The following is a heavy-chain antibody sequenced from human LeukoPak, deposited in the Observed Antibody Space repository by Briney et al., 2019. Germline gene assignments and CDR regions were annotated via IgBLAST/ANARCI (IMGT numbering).Heavy chain of an antibody. J-gene: IGHJ4*02. CDR3: AILTAAAGKSLDY. V-gene: IGHV3-21*01. CDR2: ISSSSSYI. Sequence: GGSLRLSCAASGFTFSSYSMNWVRQAPGKGLEWVSSISSSSSYIYYADSVKGRFTISRDNAKNSLYLQMNSLRAEDTAVYYCAILTAAAGKSLDYWGQGTLVTVSS. D-gene: IGHD6-13*01. CDR1: GFTFSSYS.